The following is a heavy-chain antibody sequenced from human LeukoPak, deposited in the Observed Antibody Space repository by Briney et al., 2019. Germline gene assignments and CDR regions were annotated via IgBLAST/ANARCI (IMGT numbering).Heavy chain of an antibody. D-gene: IGHD1-26*01. J-gene: IGHJ4*02. CDR2: ITQTGST. CDR3: ARFPYSGNLCLYFDY. CDR1: GGSITTSF. V-gene: IGHV4-34*01. Sequence: PSETLSLTCAVYGGSITTSFWSWIRQPPGKGLEWIGEITQTGSTIYSPSLQSRVSISRDASKNQLSLKLRSVTAADTAVYYCARFPYSGNLCLYFDYWSQGSLVTVSS.